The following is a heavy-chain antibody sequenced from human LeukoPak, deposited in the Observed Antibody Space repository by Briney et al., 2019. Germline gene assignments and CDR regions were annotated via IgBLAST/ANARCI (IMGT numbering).Heavy chain of an antibody. J-gene: IGHJ4*02. CDR2: ITWNSGSI. CDR1: GFTFDDHA. V-gene: IGHV3-9*01. CDR3: AKDIWFRRRGATGLDH. Sequence: GRSLRLSCVASGFTFDDHAMHWVRQVPGKGLERVAGITWNSGSIGYADSAKGRFTISRDNAKNSLFLQMDSLRVEDTAFYYCAKDIWFRRRGATGLDHWGQGTLVTVSS. D-gene: IGHD1-26*01.